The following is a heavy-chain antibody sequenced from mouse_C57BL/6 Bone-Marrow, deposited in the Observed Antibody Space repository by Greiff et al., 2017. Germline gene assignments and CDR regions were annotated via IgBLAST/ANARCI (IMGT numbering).Heavy chain of an antibody. CDR3: ARTAQATHYLDY. D-gene: IGHD3-2*02. CDR1: GYAFTNYL. V-gene: IGHV1-54*01. CDR2: INPGSGGT. Sequence: VQLQQSGAELVRPGTSVKVSCKASGYAFTNYLIEWVKQRPGQGLEWIGVINPGSGGTNYNEKFKGKATLTADKSSSTAYMQLSSLTSEDSAVYCCARTAQATHYLDYWGQGTTLTVSA. J-gene: IGHJ2*01.